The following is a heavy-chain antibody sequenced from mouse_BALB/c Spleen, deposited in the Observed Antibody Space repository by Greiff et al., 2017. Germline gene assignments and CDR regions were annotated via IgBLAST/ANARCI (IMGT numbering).Heavy chain of an antibody. CDR2: ISSGSSTI. J-gene: IGHJ1*01. CDR3: ARGEYNWYFDV. Sequence: EVNVVESGGGLVQPGGSRKLSCAASGFTFSSFGMHWVRQAPEKGLEWVAYISSGSSTIYYADTVKGRFTISRDNPKNTLFLQMTSLRSEDTAMYYCARGEYNWYFDVWGAGTTVTVAS. CDR1: GFTFSSFG. D-gene: IGHD2-10*02. V-gene: IGHV5-17*02.